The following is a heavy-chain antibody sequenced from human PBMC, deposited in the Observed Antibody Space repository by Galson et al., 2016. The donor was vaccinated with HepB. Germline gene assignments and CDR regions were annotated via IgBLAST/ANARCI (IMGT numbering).Heavy chain of an antibody. V-gene: IGHV2-5*02. CDR2: VYWDDER. CDR3: ARRRSTSYYFDF. J-gene: IGHJ4*02. Sequence: PALVKPTQTLTLTCTFSGFSLNTPAVGAGWIRQPPGKALEWLALVYWDDERRYSPSLKSRLIIYKDTSENQVVLTMTNVEPVDTATYYCARRRSTSYYFDFGGQGILVTVSS. CDR1: GFSLNTPAVG. D-gene: IGHD6-6*01.